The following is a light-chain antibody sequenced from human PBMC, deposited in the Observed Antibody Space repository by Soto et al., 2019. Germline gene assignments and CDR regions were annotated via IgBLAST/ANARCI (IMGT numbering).Light chain of an antibody. J-gene: IGKJ1*01. Sequence: EIRMTQSPAILSVSPGESATLSCRASQSVSSHVVWYQQKPGQAPMLLISDSSTTGFPARFSGSGSGTEFTLTIRSQHSDDAAIYYCQQFGAWPSFGLGTKLEI. CDR2: DSS. V-gene: IGKV3-15*01. CDR1: QSVSSH. CDR3: QQFGAWPS.